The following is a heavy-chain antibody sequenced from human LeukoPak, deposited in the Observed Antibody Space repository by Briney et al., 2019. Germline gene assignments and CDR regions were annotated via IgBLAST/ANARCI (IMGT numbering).Heavy chain of an antibody. J-gene: IGHJ4*02. V-gene: IGHV4-34*01. CDR1: GGSFSGYY. CDR2: INHSGSA. Sequence: PSETLSLTCAVSGGSFSGYYWTWIRQPPGKGLEWIGEINHSGSANYNPSLMSRVTISLDTSKNHFSLNLSSVTAADTAVYYCARGQGTVTTHWGQGTLVTVSS. D-gene: IGHD4-17*01. CDR3: ARGQGTVTTH.